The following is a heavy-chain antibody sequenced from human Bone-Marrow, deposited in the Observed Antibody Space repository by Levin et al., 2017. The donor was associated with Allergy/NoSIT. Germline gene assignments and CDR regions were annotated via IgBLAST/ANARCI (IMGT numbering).Heavy chain of an antibody. Sequence: GGSLRLSCAASGFTFSSYGMHWVRQAPGKGLEWVAVISYDGSNKYYADSVKGRFTISRDNSKNTLYLQMNSLRAEDTAVYYCAKDKGYCSSTSCYYHYYYYMDVWGKGTTVTVSS. J-gene: IGHJ6*03. V-gene: IGHV3-30*18. CDR1: GFTFSSYG. D-gene: IGHD2-2*01. CDR3: AKDKGYCSSTSCYYHYYYYMDV. CDR2: ISYDGSNK.